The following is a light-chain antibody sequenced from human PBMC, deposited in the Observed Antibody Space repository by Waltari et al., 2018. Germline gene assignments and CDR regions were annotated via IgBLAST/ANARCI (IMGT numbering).Light chain of an antibody. V-gene: IGKV4-1*01. J-gene: IGKJ4*01. CDR1: QSVLYSSNNKNF. CDR3: QQYYSFPLT. Sequence: DIVKTQSPDSLAVSLGERATINCKSSQSVLYSSNNKNFLAWYQQKPGQPPKLLIHWASIRESGVPDRFGGSGSGAYFTLTISSLQAEDVAVYYCQQYYSFPLTFGGGTKVEIK. CDR2: WAS.